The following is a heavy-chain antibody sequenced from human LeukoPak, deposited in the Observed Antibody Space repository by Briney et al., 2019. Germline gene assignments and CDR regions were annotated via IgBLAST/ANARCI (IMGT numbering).Heavy chain of an antibody. CDR1: GFSFSETW. V-gene: IGHV3-74*01. D-gene: IGHD3-9*01. Sequence: GGSLRLSCAASGFSFSETWMHWVRQVPGRGLIWVSRIRGDGSDARYAESVKGRFTISRDNAENTLYLQMNSLRAEDTAVYYCAKDRKYDILTGYPDYWGQGTLVTVSS. CDR2: IRGDGSDA. J-gene: IGHJ4*02. CDR3: AKDRKYDILTGYPDY.